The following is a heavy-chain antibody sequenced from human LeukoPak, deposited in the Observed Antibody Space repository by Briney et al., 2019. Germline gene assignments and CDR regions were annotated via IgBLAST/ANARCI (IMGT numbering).Heavy chain of an antibody. CDR3: SHASTWFARLVNGMDV. CDR2: IKSKSDGGTT. V-gene: IGHV3-15*01. Sequence: KPGGSLRLSCAASGFTFSNAGMSWVRQAPGKGLEWVGRIKSKSDGGTTDHAAPVKGRFTISRDDSKNTLYLQMNRLKTEDTAVYYCSHASTWFARLVNGMDVWGLGTTVTVSS. D-gene: IGHD3-10*01. J-gene: IGHJ6*02. CDR1: GFTFSNAG.